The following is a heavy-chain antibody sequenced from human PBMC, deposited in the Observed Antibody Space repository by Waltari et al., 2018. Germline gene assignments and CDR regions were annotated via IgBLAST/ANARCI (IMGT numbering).Heavy chain of an antibody. CDR3: ARDGPHPTLTYNYYYYMDF. J-gene: IGHJ6*03. V-gene: IGHV3-30-3*01. CDR2: MSYDGSHK. Sequence: QVQLVESGGGVVQPGKSLRLSCAGSGFIFSTYAMHWVRQAPGKGLEWVAVMSYDGSHKYYADSVRGRFTISRDNSKNTLYLQMNSLRLEDTAVYYCARDGPHPTLTYNYYYYMDFWGKGTTVTVSS. CDR1: GFIFSTYA.